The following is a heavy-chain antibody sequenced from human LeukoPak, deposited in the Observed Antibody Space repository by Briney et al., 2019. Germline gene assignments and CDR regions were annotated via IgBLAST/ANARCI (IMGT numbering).Heavy chain of an antibody. CDR3: ARVGDTSLFRGAFDI. Sequence: GRSLRLSCAASGFTFSSYAMHWVRQAPGKGLEWVAVISYDGSNKYYADSVKGRFTISRDNAKNSLYLQMNSLRAEDTAVYYCARVGDTSLFRGAFDIWGQGTMVTVSS. V-gene: IGHV3-30-3*01. D-gene: IGHD2-2*01. CDR1: GFTFSSYA. J-gene: IGHJ3*02. CDR2: ISYDGSNK.